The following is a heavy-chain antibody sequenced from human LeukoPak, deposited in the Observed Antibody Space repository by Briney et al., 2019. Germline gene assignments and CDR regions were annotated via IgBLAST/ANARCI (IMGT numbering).Heavy chain of an antibody. V-gene: IGHV3-21*01. J-gene: IGHJ5*02. Sequence: PGGSLRLSCAASGFTFSSYSMNWVRQAPGKGLEWVSSISSSSSYIYYAGSVKGRFTISRDNAKNSLYLQMNSLRAEDTAVYYCARDEDRWFDPWGQGTLVTVSS. CDR2: ISSSSSYI. CDR1: GFTFSSYS. CDR3: ARDEDRWFDP.